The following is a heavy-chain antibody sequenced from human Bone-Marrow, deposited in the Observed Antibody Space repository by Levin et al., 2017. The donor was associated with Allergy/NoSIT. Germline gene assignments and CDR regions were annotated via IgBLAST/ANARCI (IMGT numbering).Heavy chain of an antibody. J-gene: IGHJ4*02. CDR1: GGSMSRYY. CDR2: IYYTGDA. CDR3: ARARDSFGYLPLDY. Sequence: SQTLSLTCSVSGGSMSRYYWSWIRPSPERGLEWIAYIYYTGDASYNPSLAGRVTISIDTPKNQFSLRLNSVTAADTALYYCARARDSFGYLPLDYWGQGTLVTVSS. D-gene: IGHD5-18*01. V-gene: IGHV4-59*01.